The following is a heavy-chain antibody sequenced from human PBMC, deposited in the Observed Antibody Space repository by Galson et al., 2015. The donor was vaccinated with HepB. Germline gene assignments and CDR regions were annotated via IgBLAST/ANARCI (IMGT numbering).Heavy chain of an antibody. D-gene: IGHD6-13*01. V-gene: IGHV3-9*01. CDR2: IRWNSKNI. CDR1: GFTFDNYA. Sequence: SLRLSCADSGFTFDNYAMYWVRQAPGKGLEWVSGIRWNSKNIGYADSVKGRFTISRDNAKNSLYLQMNSLRPEDTALYFCATWTSSWNYWGQGSLVTVSS. J-gene: IGHJ4*02. CDR3: ATWTSSWNY.